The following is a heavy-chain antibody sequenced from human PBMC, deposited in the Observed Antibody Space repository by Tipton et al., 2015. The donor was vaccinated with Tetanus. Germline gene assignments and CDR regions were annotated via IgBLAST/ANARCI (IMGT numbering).Heavy chain of an antibody. Sequence: TLSLTCAVSGSSITSSNWWGWLRQPPGKGLEWIGEVYHSGSTNYNPSLKSRFIVSIDKSRNQFSLSLRSATAADTAIYYCAKLIYGLTAFDIWGQGTMVTVSS. J-gene: IGHJ3*02. CDR1: GSSITSSNW. CDR2: VYHSGST. CDR3: AKLIYGLTAFDI. V-gene: IGHV4-4*02. D-gene: IGHD3-3*01.